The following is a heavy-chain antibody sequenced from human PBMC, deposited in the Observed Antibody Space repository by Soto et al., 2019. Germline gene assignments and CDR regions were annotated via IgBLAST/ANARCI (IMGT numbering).Heavy chain of an antibody. CDR3: ARDGELGYFGGSTYFDY. CDR2: IWYDGSNK. CDR1: GFTFSSYG. D-gene: IGHD3-16*01. V-gene: IGHV3-33*01. Sequence: QVQLVESGGGVVQPGRSLRLSCAASGFTFSSYGMHWVRQAPGKGLEWVAVIWYDGSNKYYADSVKGRFTISRDNSKNTLYLQMNRLRAEDTAVYYCARDGELGYFGGSTYFDYWGQGTLVTVSS. J-gene: IGHJ4*02.